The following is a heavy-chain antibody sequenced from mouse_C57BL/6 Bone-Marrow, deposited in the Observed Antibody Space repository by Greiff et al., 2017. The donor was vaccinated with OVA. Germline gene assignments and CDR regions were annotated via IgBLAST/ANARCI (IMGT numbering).Heavy chain of an antibody. Sequence: EVKLQESGAELVRPGASVKLSCTASGFNIKDDYMHWVKQRPEQGLEWIGWIDPENGDTEYASKFQGKATITADTSSNTAYLQLSSLTSAGTAVYYCTRGLFGYWGQGTTLTVSS. CDR1: GFNIKDDY. CDR2: IDPENGDT. J-gene: IGHJ2*01. V-gene: IGHV14-4*01. CDR3: TRGLFGY. D-gene: IGHD3-3*01.